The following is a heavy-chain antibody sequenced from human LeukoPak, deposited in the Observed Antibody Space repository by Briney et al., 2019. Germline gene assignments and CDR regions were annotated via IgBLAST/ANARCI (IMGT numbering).Heavy chain of an antibody. V-gene: IGHV1-24*01. CDR1: GYTLTELS. Sequence: ASVKVSCKVSGYTLTELSMHWVRQAPGKGLEWMGGFGPDDGETIYAQKFQGRVTMTEDTSTDTAYMELSSLRSEDTAVYYCAREFRMSTRRIVGATPLGYWGQGTLVTVSS. D-gene: IGHD1-26*01. CDR2: FGPDDGET. J-gene: IGHJ4*02. CDR3: AREFRMSTRRIVGATPLGY.